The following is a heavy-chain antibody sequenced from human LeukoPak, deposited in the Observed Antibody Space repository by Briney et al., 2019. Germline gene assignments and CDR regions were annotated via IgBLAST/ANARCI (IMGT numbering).Heavy chain of an antibody. CDR1: GYTFYNYA. Sequence: GSLSLSCAASGYTFYNYAVTWVRQAPGKGLEWVSIISHDGASTHYADSVKGRFTISRDNSKNTVFLQMDSLRAEDTAVYFCAKYGSGQLWLLGWYFDFWGRGTLVSVSS. V-gene: IGHV3-23*01. CDR2: ISHDGAST. J-gene: IGHJ2*01. D-gene: IGHD3-16*01. CDR3: AKYGSGQLWLLGWYFDF.